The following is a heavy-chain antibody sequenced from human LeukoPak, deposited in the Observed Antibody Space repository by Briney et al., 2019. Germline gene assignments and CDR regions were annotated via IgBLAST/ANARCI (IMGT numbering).Heavy chain of an antibody. Sequence: GGSLRLSCAVSGFTFRSYAMHWVRQAPGKGLEWVSYISSTGSTADSVKGRFTISRDNAKNSLYLQMNSLRAEDTAVYYCARATIVGVNVYWGQGTLVTVSS. CDR3: ARATIVGVNVY. J-gene: IGHJ4*02. CDR1: GFTFRSYA. V-gene: IGHV3-48*01. CDR2: ISSTGST. D-gene: IGHD1-26*01.